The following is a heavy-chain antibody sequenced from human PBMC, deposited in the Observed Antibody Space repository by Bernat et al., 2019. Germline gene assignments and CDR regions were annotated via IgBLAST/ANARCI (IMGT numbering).Heavy chain of an antibody. D-gene: IGHD3-10*01. CDR1: GGTFSSHT. CDR3: WTAYYYVPGSQSYYCYAMAG. Sequence: QVQLVQSGAEVKKPGSSVKVSCKASGGTFSSHTISWVRQAPGQGLEWMGRIIPILGVANYAQKFQGRVTITADKSTSTAYMELSSLRSEDTAVYYCWTAYYYVPGSQSYYCYAMAGWGQETTVTVSS. J-gene: IGHJ6*02. CDR2: IIPILGVA. V-gene: IGHV1-69*02.